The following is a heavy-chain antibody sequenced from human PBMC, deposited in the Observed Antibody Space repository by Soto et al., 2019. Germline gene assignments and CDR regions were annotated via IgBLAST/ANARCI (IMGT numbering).Heavy chain of an antibody. CDR1: GYTFTGYY. CDR3: ASVPRNYYDSSGYAPFDL. J-gene: IGHJ2*01. Sequence: ASVKVSCKASGYTFTGYYMHWVRQAPGQGLEWMGWINPNSGGTNYAQKFQGRATMTGDTSISTAYMELSRLRSDDTAVYYCASVPRNYYDSSGYAPFDLWGRGTLVTVSS. V-gene: IGHV1-2*02. CDR2: INPNSGGT. D-gene: IGHD3-22*01.